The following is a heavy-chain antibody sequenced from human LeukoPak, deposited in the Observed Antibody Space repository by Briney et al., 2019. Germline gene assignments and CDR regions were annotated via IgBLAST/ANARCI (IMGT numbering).Heavy chain of an antibody. J-gene: IGHJ4*02. CDR3: ANLSPLGSSWYKVGNFDY. Sequence: GGSLRLSCAASGFTFSAYAMTWVRQAAGKGLECVSHITTGGSSIFYADSVKGRFTISRDNAKNSLYLQMNSLRAEDSAVYYCANLSPLGSSWYKVGNFDYWGQGTLVTVSS. V-gene: IGHV3-48*04. CDR2: ITTGGSSI. D-gene: IGHD6-13*01. CDR1: GFTFSAYA.